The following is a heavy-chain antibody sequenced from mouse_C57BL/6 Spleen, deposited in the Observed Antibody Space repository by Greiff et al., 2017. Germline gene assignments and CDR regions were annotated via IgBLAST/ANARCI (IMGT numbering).Heavy chain of an antibody. V-gene: IGHV1-50*01. CDR1: GYTFTSYW. D-gene: IGHD1-1*01. CDR3: ARSSRYFDY. Sequence: QVQLQQPGAELVKPGASVKLSCKASGYTFTSYWMQWVKQRPGQGLEWIGEIDPSDSYTNYNQKFKGKATLTVDTSSSTAYMQLSSLTSEDSAVYYCARSSRYFDYWGQGTTLTGSS. J-gene: IGHJ2*01. CDR2: IDPSDSYT.